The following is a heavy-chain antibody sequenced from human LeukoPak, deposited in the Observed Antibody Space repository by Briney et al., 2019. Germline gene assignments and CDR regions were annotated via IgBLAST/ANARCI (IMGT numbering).Heavy chain of an antibody. V-gene: IGHV3-21*01. CDR3: ARVGATVTGSDPFDI. CDR1: GFTFNRYS. J-gene: IGHJ3*02. D-gene: IGHD4-17*01. Sequence: GGSLRLSCVASGFTFNRYSMNWVRQAPGKGLEWVSSISTSSSYIYYADSLKGRFTISRANARNSLYLDMDSLRVEDTAVYYCARVGATVTGSDPFDIWGQGTIVTVSS. CDR2: ISTSSSYI.